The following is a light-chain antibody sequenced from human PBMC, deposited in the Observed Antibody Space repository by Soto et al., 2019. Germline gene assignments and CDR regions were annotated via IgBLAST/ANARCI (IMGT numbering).Light chain of an antibody. CDR3: QQYVFYRGT. CDR2: DTS. V-gene: IGKV3-20*01. J-gene: IGKJ1*01. CDR1: QSLTNSF. Sequence: EFVLTQSPGTLSLSPGERATLSCRASQSLTNSFIAWYQQRPGQAPRLLIYDTSSRASGIPDRFSGSGSGTDFTLTITSLQPDDFATYYCQQYVFYRGTFXQGTKVDIK.